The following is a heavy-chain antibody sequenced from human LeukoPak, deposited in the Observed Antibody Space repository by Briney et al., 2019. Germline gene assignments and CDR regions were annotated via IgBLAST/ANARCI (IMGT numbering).Heavy chain of an antibody. CDR1: GGSISSSSYY. V-gene: IGHV4-39*07. J-gene: IGHJ4*02. CDR2: IYYSGST. D-gene: IGHD1-26*01. CDR3: ARGLVIAVTGWGQWELPPAGHDS. Sequence: PSETLSLTCTVSGGSISSSSYYWGWLRQPPGKGLEWLGSIYYSGSTYYNPSLKSRVTISIDKSKNQFSLKLSSMTAADTAVYYCARGLVIAVTGWGQWELPPAGHDSWGQGTLVTVSS.